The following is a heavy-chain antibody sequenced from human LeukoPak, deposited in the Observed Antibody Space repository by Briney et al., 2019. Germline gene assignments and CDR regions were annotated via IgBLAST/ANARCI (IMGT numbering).Heavy chain of an antibody. CDR3: ARDTLLYADSPDAFDM. Sequence: GRSLRLSCAASGFTFSSYAMHWVRQAPGKGLEWVAVISYDGSNKKYADSVKGRFTISRDNSKNTLYLQMNSLRAEDTAVYYCARDTLLYADSPDAFDMWGQGTMVTVSS. CDR1: GFTFSSYA. V-gene: IGHV3-30*04. D-gene: IGHD4-17*01. CDR2: ISYDGSNK. J-gene: IGHJ3*02.